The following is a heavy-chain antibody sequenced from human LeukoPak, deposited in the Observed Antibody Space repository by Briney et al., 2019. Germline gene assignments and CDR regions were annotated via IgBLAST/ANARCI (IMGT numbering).Heavy chain of an antibody. CDR3: ASSVGATQEMDY. CDR1: GGTFSSYA. Sequence: ASVKVSCKASGGTFSSYAISWVRQAPGQGLEWMGWISAYNGNTNYAQKLQGRVTMTTDTSTSTAYMELRSLRSDDTAVYYCASSVGATQEMDYWGQGTLVTVSS. D-gene: IGHD1-26*01. V-gene: IGHV1-18*01. J-gene: IGHJ4*02. CDR2: ISAYNGNT.